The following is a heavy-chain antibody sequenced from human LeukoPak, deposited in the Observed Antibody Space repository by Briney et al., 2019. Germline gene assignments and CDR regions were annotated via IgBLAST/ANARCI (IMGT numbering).Heavy chain of an antibody. Sequence: SETLSLTCAVYGGSFSGYYWSWIRQPPGKGLEWIGEINHGGGTNYNPSLKSRVTISVDTSKNQFSLKLNSVTAADTAIYYCARDSGDYGGNPYYFDYWGPGTLVTVSS. CDR1: GGSFSGYY. CDR3: ARDSGDYGGNPYYFDY. J-gene: IGHJ4*02. CDR2: INHGGGT. V-gene: IGHV4-34*01. D-gene: IGHD4-23*01.